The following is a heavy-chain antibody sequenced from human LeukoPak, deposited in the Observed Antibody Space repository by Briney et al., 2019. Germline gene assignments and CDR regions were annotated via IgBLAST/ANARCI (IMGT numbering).Heavy chain of an antibody. V-gene: IGHV1-58*01. J-gene: IGHJ4*02. CDR3: AADYYYDSSGYYGY. D-gene: IGHD3-22*01. Sequence: ASVKVSCKASGFTFTSSAVQWVRQARGQRLEWIGWIVVGSGNTNYAQKFQERVTITRDMSTSTAYVELSSLRSEDTAVYYCAADYYYDSSGYYGYWGQGTLVTVSS. CDR2: IVVGSGNT. CDR1: GFTFTSSA.